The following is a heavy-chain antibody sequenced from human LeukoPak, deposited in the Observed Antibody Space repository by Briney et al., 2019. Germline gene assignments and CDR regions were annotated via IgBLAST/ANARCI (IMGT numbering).Heavy chain of an antibody. V-gene: IGHV3-53*01. CDR3: AKLVTHFDY. Sequence: GGSLRLSCAASGFTVSSNYMTWVRQAPGQGLECVSVIHSDGTTYYADSVKGRFTICRDNYKNTLYLQMNSLRAEDTAVYYCAKLVTHFDYWGQGTLVTVSS. CDR1: GFTVSSNY. J-gene: IGHJ4*02. D-gene: IGHD4-23*01. CDR2: IHSDGTT.